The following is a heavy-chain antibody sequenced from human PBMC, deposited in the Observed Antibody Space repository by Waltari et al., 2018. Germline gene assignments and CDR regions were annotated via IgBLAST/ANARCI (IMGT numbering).Heavy chain of an antibody. D-gene: IGHD2-2*01. CDR2: IAYDGFSK. CDR3: AREGGTSGYSGFVDY. CDR1: EFTFRTSI. J-gene: IGHJ4*02. V-gene: IGHV3-30*01. Sequence: VESGGGVVQPGGSLRLPCATPEFTFRTSIIHWVRQAQGKGLEWVSAIAYDGFSKHYADSVKGRFTIARYNSKHTVYLEINSLRPEDTAVYYCAREGGTSGYSGFVDYWGQGTQVTVSS.